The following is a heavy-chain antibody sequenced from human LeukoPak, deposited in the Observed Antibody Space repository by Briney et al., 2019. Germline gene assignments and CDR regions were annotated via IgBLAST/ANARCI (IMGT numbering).Heavy chain of an antibody. CDR1: GYTFTDHY. CDR2: INPNTGGT. CDR3: ARRYCSSFTCYGYGMDV. V-gene: IGHV1-2*02. D-gene: IGHD2-2*01. Sequence: ASVKVSCKASGYTFTDHYMHWVRQAPGRGLEWMAWINPNTGGTNYAQKFQGRVTVTRDTSISTAYMEVRSLRYEDTAVYYCARRYCSSFTCYGYGMDVWGQGTTVTVSS. J-gene: IGHJ6*02.